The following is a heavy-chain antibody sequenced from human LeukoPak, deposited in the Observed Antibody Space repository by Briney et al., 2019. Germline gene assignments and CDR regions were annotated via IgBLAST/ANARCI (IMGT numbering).Heavy chain of an antibody. D-gene: IGHD2-2*02. V-gene: IGHV3-23*01. CDR2: ISGSGGST. CDR3: ASVRYCSSTSCYTGAFDI. Sequence: GGSLRLSCAASGFTFSSYAMSWVRQAPGKGLEWVSAISGSGGSTYYADSVKGRVTISRDNSKNTLYLQMNSLRAEDTAVYYCASVRYCSSTSCYTGAFDIWGQGTMVTVSS. J-gene: IGHJ3*02. CDR1: GFTFSSYA.